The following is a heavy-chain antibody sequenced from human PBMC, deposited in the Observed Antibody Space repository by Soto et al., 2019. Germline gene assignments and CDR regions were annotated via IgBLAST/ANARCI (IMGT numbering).Heavy chain of an antibody. V-gene: IGHV1-18*04. J-gene: IGHJ3*02. CDR1: GYTFTRYG. Sequence: ASVKLSCNASGYTFTRYGITWVRQAPGQGLEWMGWISAYNGNTNYAQKLQGRVTMTTDTSTSTAYMELRSLRSDDTAVYYCARDSGSGCSSDFDASAISGKGTLVIGS. D-gene: IGHD2-15*01. CDR2: ISAYNGNT. CDR3: ARDSGSGCSSDFDASAI.